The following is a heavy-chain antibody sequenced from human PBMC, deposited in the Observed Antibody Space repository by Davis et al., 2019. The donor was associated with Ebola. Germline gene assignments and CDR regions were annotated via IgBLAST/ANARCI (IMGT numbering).Heavy chain of an antibody. Sequence: ASAQVSCKASAYTFTSYDINWVRQATGQGLEWMGWMNPNSGNTGYAQKFQGRVTMTRNTSISTAYMELSSLRSEDTAVYYCARVGQLWLKESYYYYGMDVWGKGTTVTVSS. CDR3: ARVGQLWLKESYYYYGMDV. CDR2: MNPNSGNT. D-gene: IGHD5-18*01. V-gene: IGHV1-8*01. CDR1: AYTFTSYD. J-gene: IGHJ6*04.